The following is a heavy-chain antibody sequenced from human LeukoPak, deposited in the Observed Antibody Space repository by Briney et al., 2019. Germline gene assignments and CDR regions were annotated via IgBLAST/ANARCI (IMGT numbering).Heavy chain of an antibody. V-gene: IGHV3-21*01. CDR2: ISSSSSYI. CDR1: GFTFSSYS. J-gene: IGHJ4*02. Sequence: GGSLRLSCAASGFTFSSYSMNWVRQAPGKGLEWVSSISSSSSYIYYADSVKGRFTISRDNAKNSLYLQMNSLRAEDTAVYYCAREAAMVTKFFDYWGQGTLVTVSS. CDR3: AREAAMVTKFFDY. D-gene: IGHD5-18*01.